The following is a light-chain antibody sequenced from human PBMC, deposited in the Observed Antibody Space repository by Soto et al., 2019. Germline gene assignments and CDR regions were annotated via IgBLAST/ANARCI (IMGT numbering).Light chain of an antibody. CDR3: QHNNDWPWT. CDR2: GAS. CDR1: QSVSSN. J-gene: IGKJ1*01. V-gene: IGKV3-15*01. Sequence: EIVMTQSPGTLSVSPGERATLSCRAGQSVSSNLAWYQQRPGQAPRLLIYGASTRATGIPARFSGSGSGTEFTLTISSLQSEDFAIYYCQHNNDWPWTSGQGTKVEI.